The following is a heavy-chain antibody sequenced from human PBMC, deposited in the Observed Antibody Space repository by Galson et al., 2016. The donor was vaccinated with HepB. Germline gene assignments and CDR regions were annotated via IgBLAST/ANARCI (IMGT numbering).Heavy chain of an antibody. CDR3: ATSLPSTMRFLEYCGDGCYAWFDT. Sequence: SVKVSCKASGYIFTGYAINWVRQAPGQRLEWMGWINTDNGNTKYSQKFQDRITITRDTSASTANMELSSLRSEDTAVYYCATSLPSTMRFLEYCGDGCYAWFDTWGQGTLVTVSS. D-gene: IGHD2-21*02. CDR2: INTDNGNT. J-gene: IGHJ5*02. CDR1: GYIFTGYA. V-gene: IGHV1-3*04.